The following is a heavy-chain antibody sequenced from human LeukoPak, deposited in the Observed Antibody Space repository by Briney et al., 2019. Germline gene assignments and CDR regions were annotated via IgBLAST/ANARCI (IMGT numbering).Heavy chain of an antibody. V-gene: IGHV1-69*13. D-gene: IGHD2-2*01. CDR1: GGTFSSYA. J-gene: IGHJ3*02. Sequence: GASVKVSCKASGGTFSSYAISWVRQAPGQGLEWMGGIIPIFGTANYAQKLQGRVTITADESTSTAYMELSSLRSEDTAVYYCASTGSFIVVVPATYAFDIWGQGTMVTVSS. CDR2: IIPIFGTA. CDR3: ASTGSFIVVVPATYAFDI.